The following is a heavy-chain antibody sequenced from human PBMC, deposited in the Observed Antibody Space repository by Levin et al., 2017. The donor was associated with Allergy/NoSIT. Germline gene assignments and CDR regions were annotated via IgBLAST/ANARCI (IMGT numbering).Heavy chain of an antibody. D-gene: IGHD2-2*01. V-gene: IGHV3-11*01. CDR1: GFTFSDYY. CDR3: ARLGYCSTNTCKGDWFDP. J-gene: IGHJ5*02. Sequence: GGSLRLSCAASGFTFSDYYMSWIRQAPGKGLEWISYIGRSGDTIYYADSVKGRFTISRDNAMNSLFLQMNSLRAEDTAVYYCARLGYCSTNTCKGDWFDPWGQGTLVTVSS. CDR2: IGRSGDTI.